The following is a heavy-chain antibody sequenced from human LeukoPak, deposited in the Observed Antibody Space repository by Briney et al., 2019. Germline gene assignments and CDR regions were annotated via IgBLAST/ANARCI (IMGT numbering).Heavy chain of an antibody. Sequence: GGSLRLSCAASGFTFSSYWMHWVRQAPGKGLVWVSRINSDGSSTSYADSVKGRFTISRDNAKNTLYLQMNSLRAEDTAVYHCARESSGWYGGYWGQGTLVTVSS. J-gene: IGHJ4*02. V-gene: IGHV3-74*01. CDR3: ARESSGWYGGY. CDR2: INSDGSST. D-gene: IGHD6-19*01. CDR1: GFTFSSYW.